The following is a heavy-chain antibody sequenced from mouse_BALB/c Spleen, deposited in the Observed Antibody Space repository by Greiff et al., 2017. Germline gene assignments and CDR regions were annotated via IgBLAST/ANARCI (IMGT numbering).Heavy chain of an antibody. CDR2: ISSGSSTI. CDR1: GFTFSSFG. CDR3: ARPNWDGYAMDY. V-gene: IGHV5-17*02. D-gene: IGHD4-1*01. Sequence: EVKLVESGGGLVQPGGSRKLSCAASGFTFSSFGMHWVRQAPEKGLEWVAYISSGSSTIYYADTVKGRFTISRDNPKNTLFLQMTSLRSEDTAMYYCARPNWDGYAMDYWGQGTPVTVSS. J-gene: IGHJ4*01.